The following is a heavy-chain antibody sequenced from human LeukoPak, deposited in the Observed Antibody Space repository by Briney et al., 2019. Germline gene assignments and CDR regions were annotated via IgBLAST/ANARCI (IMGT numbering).Heavy chain of an antibody. V-gene: IGHV3-64D*09. CDR2: ISGNGGSA. CDR3: VKRRDGYLDY. CDR1: GFTFSSYS. J-gene: IGHJ4*02. D-gene: IGHD5-24*01. Sequence: GGSLRLSCSASGFTFSSYSMYWVRQAPGKGLEYVSAISGNGGSAYYADSVKGRVTVSRDNSKNTLYLQMSSLRAEDTAVYYCVKRRDGYLDYWGQGTLVTVSA.